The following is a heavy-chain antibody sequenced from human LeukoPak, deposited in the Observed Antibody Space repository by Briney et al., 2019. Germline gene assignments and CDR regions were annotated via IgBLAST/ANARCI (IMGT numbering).Heavy chain of an antibody. CDR3: AKGETYYYDSSGQYDY. J-gene: IGHJ4*02. Sequence: GGSLRLSCAASGFTFSSYAMSWVRQAPGKGLEWVSAISGSGGSTYYADSVKGRFTISRDNSKNTLYLQMNSLRAEDTAVYYCAKGETYYYDSSGQYDYWGQGTLVTVSS. CDR2: ISGSGGST. D-gene: IGHD3-22*01. CDR1: GFTFSSYA. V-gene: IGHV3-23*01.